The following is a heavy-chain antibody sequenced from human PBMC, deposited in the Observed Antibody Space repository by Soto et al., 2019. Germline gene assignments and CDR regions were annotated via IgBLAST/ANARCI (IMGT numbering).Heavy chain of an antibody. CDR2: INPSGGST. J-gene: IGHJ5*02. CDR1: GYTFTSYY. Sequence: QVQLVQSGAEVKKPGASVKVSCKASGYTFTSYYMHWVRQAPGQGLEWMGIINPSGGSTSYAQKFQGRVTMTRDTSTSTVYMELSSLRSEDTAVYYCARGRLGLELPHNGFDPWGQGTLVTVSS. CDR3: ARGRLGLELPHNGFDP. V-gene: IGHV1-46*01. D-gene: IGHD1-7*01.